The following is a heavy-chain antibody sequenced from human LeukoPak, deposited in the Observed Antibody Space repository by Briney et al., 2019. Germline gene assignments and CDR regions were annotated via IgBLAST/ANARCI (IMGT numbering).Heavy chain of an antibody. V-gene: IGHV3-23*01. Sequence: HPGGSLRLSCAASGFTFSSYGMSWVRQAPGKGLEWVSVISDSGGSTYIADSVKGRFTISRDNSKNTLYLQMNSLRAEDTALYYCAKDNGSGGYYGSGSHPARVTGGYYYFDYWGQGTLVTVSS. D-gene: IGHD3-10*01. CDR3: AKDNGSGGYYGSGSHPARVTGGYYYFDY. J-gene: IGHJ4*02. CDR1: GFTFSSYG. CDR2: ISDSGGST.